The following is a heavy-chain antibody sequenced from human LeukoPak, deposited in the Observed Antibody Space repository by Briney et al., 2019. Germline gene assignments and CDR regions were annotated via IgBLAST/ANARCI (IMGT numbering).Heavy chain of an antibody. V-gene: IGHV3-66*01. CDR3: ARGQEQFSSPWQWGPRRKNFYYYGMDV. Sequence: GGSLRLSCAASGFTVSSSSMNWVRLGPGKGLEWVSVISSDGNTYYADSVKGRFTISRDNSRNTLSLQMHGLRADDTAVYYCARGQEQFSSPWQWGPRRKNFYYYGMDVWGQGTTVSVCS. CDR2: ISSDGNT. J-gene: IGHJ6*02. D-gene: IGHD6-19*01. CDR1: GFTVSSSS.